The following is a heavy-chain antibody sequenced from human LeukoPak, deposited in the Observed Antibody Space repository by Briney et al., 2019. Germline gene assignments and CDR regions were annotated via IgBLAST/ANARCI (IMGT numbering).Heavy chain of an antibody. V-gene: IGHV3-23*01. CDR2: IGGSSGST. CDR3: AKSRHTGYVYFDY. CDR1: GFTFSSYA. Sequence: GGSLRLPCAASGFTFSSYAMSWVRQAPGKGLEWVSTIGGSSGSTYYADSVKGRFTISRDNSKHTLSLQMNSLRAEDTALYYCAKSRHTGYVYFDYWGQGTLVTVSS. D-gene: IGHD5-12*01. J-gene: IGHJ4*02.